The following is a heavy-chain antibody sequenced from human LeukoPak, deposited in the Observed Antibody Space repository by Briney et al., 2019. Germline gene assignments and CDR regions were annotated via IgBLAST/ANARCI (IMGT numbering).Heavy chain of an antibody. V-gene: IGHV3-23*01. Sequence: PGGSLRLSCAASGFTFSNYAMSWVRQAPGKGPEWVSAISGSSGSTYYADFVKGRFTISRDNSKNTLYLQMNSLRAEDTAIFYCAKAAAVIPAPGVLFDYWGQGTLVTVSS. CDR3: AKAAAVIPAPGVLFDY. D-gene: IGHD6-25*01. J-gene: IGHJ4*02. CDR2: ISGSSGST. CDR1: GFTFSNYA.